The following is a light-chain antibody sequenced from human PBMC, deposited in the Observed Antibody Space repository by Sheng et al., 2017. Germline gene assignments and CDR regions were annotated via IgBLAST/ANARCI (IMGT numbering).Light chain of an antibody. CDR3: SSYTSSSTRV. CDR2: DVN. Sequence: QSALTQPASVSGSPGQSITISCTGTSSDVGAYNYVSWYQQHPGKVPKLMIYDVNKRPSGVSNRFSGSKSGNTASLTISGLQAEDEADYYCSSYTSSSTRVFGGGTKLTVL. J-gene: IGLJ3*02. V-gene: IGLV2-14*01. CDR1: SSDVGAYNY.